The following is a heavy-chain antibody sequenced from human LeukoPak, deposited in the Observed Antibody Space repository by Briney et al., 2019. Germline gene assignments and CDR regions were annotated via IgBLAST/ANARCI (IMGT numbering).Heavy chain of an antibody. Sequence: GESLKISCKGSGFTFTNHWIGWVRHMPGKGLEWMGIIHPGDSDTRYGPSFQGQVTISADKSISTAYLQWNSLRASDTAIYYCAGLSKGGYAYGAWGQGTLVTVSS. CDR2: IHPGDSDT. D-gene: IGHD5-12*01. CDR1: GFTFTNHW. CDR3: AGLSKGGYAYGA. J-gene: IGHJ5*02. V-gene: IGHV5-51*01.